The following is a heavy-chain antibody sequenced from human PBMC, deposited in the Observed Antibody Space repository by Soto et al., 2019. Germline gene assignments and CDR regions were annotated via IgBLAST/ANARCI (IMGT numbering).Heavy chain of an antibody. CDR3: ARAGTGGYSGYDVARTYWFDP. Sequence: GGSLRLSCEASGFTFSEYYMSWIRQAPGKGLEWVSYISGSSTYINYAESVKGRFTISRDNAKNSLYLQMNSLRAEDTAEYYCARAGTGGYSGYDVARTYWFDPWGQGTLVTVSS. CDR1: GFTFSEYY. CDR2: ISGSSTYI. J-gene: IGHJ5*02. D-gene: IGHD5-12*01. V-gene: IGHV3-11*05.